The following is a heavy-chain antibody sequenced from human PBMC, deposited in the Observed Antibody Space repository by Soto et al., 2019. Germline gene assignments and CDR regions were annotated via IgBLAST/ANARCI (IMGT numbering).Heavy chain of an antibody. Sequence: SETLSLTCTVSGVSISSYYWSWIRQPPGKGLEWIGYIYYSGSTNYNPSLKSRVTISVDTSKNQFSLKLSSVTAADTAVYYCARGRRYCSGGSCPHLFSYWGQGTLVTVSS. V-gene: IGHV4-59*01. CDR1: GVSISSYY. CDR2: IYYSGST. CDR3: ARGRRYCSGGSCPHLFSY. J-gene: IGHJ4*02. D-gene: IGHD2-15*01.